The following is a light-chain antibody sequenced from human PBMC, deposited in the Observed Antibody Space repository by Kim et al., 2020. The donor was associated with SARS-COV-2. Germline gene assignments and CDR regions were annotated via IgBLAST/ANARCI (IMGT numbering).Light chain of an antibody. J-gene: IGLJ1*01. CDR2: EVS. CDR3: CSYAGSNTYV. Sequence: GQSITLSCTGTNSDVGSYNLVSWYQQHPGKAPKLMIYEVSKRPSGVSNRFSGSKSGSTASLTISGLQAEDEEDYYCCSYAGSNTYVFGTGTKVTVL. V-gene: IGLV2-23*02. CDR1: NSDVGSYNL.